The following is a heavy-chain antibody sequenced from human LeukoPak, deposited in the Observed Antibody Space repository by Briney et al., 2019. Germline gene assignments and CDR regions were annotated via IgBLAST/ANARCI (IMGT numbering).Heavy chain of an antibody. Sequence: GGSLRLSCAVSGFTVSGDYMSWVRQAPGKGLEWVSVIYSGGSVYYADSVKGRFTISRDNSKNTLYLQMNSLRAEDTAVYYCARDLGSSGWDWFDPWGQGTLVTVSS. J-gene: IGHJ5*02. CDR1: GFTVSGDY. V-gene: IGHV3-66*01. D-gene: IGHD6-19*01. CDR3: ARDLGSSGWDWFDP. CDR2: IYSGGSV.